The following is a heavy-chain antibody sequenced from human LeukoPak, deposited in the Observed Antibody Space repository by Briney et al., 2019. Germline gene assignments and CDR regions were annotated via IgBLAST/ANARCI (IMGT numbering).Heavy chain of an antibody. Sequence: SETLSLACTVSGGSISRYYWSWIRQPPGKGLEWIGYIYYSGSTNYNPSLKSRVTISVDTSKNQFSLKLSSVTAADTAIYYCASDITGTTKYAFDIWGQGTMVTVSS. V-gene: IGHV4-59*08. CDR1: GGSISRYY. CDR3: ASDITGTTKYAFDI. D-gene: IGHD1-14*01. J-gene: IGHJ3*02. CDR2: IYYSGST.